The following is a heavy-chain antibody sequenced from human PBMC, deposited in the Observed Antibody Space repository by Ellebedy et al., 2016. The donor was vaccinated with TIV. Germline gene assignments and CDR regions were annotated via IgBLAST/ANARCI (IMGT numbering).Heavy chain of an antibody. D-gene: IGHD3-16*01. CDR1: GFSFRSYW. Sequence: GGSLRPSCVASGFSFRSYWMSWVRQAPGKGLEWVANIYQDGSTQYYVDSVKGRFTISRDNAKNSLFLQMNSLRVEDRAVYYCARRGSYGDYAVQVNSWFDRWGRGTLVSVSS. J-gene: IGHJ5*02. CDR3: ARRGSYGDYAVQVNSWFDR. V-gene: IGHV3-7*01. CDR2: IYQDGSTQ.